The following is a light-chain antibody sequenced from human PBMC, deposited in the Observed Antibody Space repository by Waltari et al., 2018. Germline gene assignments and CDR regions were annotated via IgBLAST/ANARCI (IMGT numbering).Light chain of an antibody. CDR2: DNN. Sequence: QSVLTQPPSVSAAPGQKVTISCSGSSSNIGNNYVSWYQQLPGTAPKLLIYDNNKRPSGIPDRFSGSKSDTSAILGITGLQTGDEADYYCGTWDSSLSGYVIGTGTKVTVL. J-gene: IGLJ1*01. V-gene: IGLV1-51*01. CDR3: GTWDSSLSGYV. CDR1: SSNIGNNY.